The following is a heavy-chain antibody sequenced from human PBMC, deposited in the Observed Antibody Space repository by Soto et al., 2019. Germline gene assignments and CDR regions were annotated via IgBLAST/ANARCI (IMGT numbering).Heavy chain of an antibody. CDR2: IIPMYGPA. J-gene: IGHJ5*02. CDR3: ARVTAMVRGVIDNWFDP. Sequence: QVPLVQSGAEVKKPGSSVTVSCKASGGTFSSYAIHWVRQATGQGLEWMGGIIPMYGPAKYAQRFQGRVTITADESTTTVYMELTSLTSQDTAVYYCARVTAMVRGVIDNWFDPWGHGPLVTVSS. CDR1: GGTFSSYA. V-gene: IGHV1-69*01. D-gene: IGHD3-10*01.